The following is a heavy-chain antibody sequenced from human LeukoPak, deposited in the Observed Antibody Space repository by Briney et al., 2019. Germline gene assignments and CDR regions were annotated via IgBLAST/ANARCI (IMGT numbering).Heavy chain of an antibody. Sequence: SETLSLTCAVYGGSFSGYYWSWIRQSPGKGLEWIGEINHSGSTNYNPSLKSRVTISVDTSKNQFSLKLSSVTAADTAVYYCARGTTVHYYYYGMDVWGQGTTVTVSS. CDR3: ARGTTVHYYYYGMDV. J-gene: IGHJ6*02. V-gene: IGHV4-34*01. D-gene: IGHD4-11*01. CDR2: INHSGST. CDR1: GGSFSGYY.